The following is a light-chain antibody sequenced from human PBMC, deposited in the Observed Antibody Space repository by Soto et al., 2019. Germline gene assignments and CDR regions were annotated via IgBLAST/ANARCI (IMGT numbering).Light chain of an antibody. CDR1: SPNIGINT. J-gene: IGLJ1*01. CDR3: ATWDDSLDVHV. CDR2: GNN. Sequence: QAVVTQPPSASGTPGRTITTFVSGASPNIGINTVTWYEHLPGTAPRLLIYGNNQRPSGVPDRFSGSKSGTSASLAISGLQSEDEAHYYCATWDDSLDVHVFGTGTKLTVL. V-gene: IGLV1-44*01.